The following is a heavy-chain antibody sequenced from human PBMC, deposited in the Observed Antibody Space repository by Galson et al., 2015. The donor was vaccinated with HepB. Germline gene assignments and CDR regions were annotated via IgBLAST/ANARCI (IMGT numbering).Heavy chain of an antibody. CDR1: GFTFSSYA. V-gene: IGHV3-30-3*01. Sequence: SLRLSCAASGFTFSSYAMHWVRQAPGKGLEWVAVISYDGSNKYYADSVKGRFTISRDNSKNTLYLQMNSLRAEDTAVYYCARTGDLWFGELWRALDYWGQGTLVTVSS. D-gene: IGHD3-10*01. J-gene: IGHJ4*02. CDR2: ISYDGSNK. CDR3: ARTGDLWFGELWRALDY.